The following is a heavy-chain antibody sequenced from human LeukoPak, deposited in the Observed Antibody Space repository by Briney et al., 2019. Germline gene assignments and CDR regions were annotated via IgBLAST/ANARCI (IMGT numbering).Heavy chain of an antibody. J-gene: IGHJ5*02. D-gene: IGHD3-16*01. CDR1: GYTFTSYD. CDR3: ARSYDYIWGSYRSCWFDP. V-gene: IGHV1-8*01. Sequence: ASVKVSCKASGYTFTSYDINWVRQATGQGLEWMGWMNPNSGNTGYAQKFQGRVTMTRNTSISTAYMERSSLGSEDTAVYYCARSYDYIWGSYRSCWFDPWGQGTLVTVSS. CDR2: MNPNSGNT.